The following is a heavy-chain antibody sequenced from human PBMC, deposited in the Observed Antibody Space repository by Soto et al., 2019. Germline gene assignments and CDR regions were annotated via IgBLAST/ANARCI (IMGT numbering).Heavy chain of an antibody. CDR3: ARGAFITMVRGVIKYYYYGMDV. CDR1: GYTFTSYG. CDR2: ISAYNGNT. Sequence: QVQLVQSGAEVKKPGASVKVSCKASGYTFTSYGISWVRQAPGQGLEWMGWISAYNGNTNYAQKLQGRVTMTTDTSTSTAYMELRSLRSDDTAVYYCARGAFITMVRGVIKYYYYGMDVWGQGTTVTVSS. J-gene: IGHJ6*02. V-gene: IGHV1-18*01. D-gene: IGHD3-10*01.